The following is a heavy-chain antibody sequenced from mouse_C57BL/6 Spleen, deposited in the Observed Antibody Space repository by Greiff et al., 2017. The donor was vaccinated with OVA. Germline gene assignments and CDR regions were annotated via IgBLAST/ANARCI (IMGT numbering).Heavy chain of an antibody. Sequence: QVQLQQPGAELVRPGSSVKLSCKASGYTFTSYWMDWVKQRPGQGLEWIGNIYPSDSETHYNQKFKDKATLTVDKSSSTAYMQLSSLTSEDSAVYYCARRTASGTVVATKGYFDVWGTGTTVTVSS. CDR2: IYPSDSET. J-gene: IGHJ1*03. CDR1: GYTFTSYW. D-gene: IGHD1-1*01. V-gene: IGHV1-61*01. CDR3: ARRTASGTVVATKGYFDV.